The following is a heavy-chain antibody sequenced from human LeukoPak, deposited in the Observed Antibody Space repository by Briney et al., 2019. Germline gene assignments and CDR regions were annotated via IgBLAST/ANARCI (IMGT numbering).Heavy chain of an antibody. CDR1: GFTFSTYS. Sequence: GGSLRLSCAASGFTFSTYSMNWVRQAPGKGLEWVSSITSPVGHIYYADSLKGRITISRDNARSSLYLQMNSLRAEDTAVYYCARYEFDYWGQGTLVTVSS. CDR2: ITSPVGHI. V-gene: IGHV3-21*01. D-gene: IGHD3-3*01. CDR3: ARYEFDY. J-gene: IGHJ4*02.